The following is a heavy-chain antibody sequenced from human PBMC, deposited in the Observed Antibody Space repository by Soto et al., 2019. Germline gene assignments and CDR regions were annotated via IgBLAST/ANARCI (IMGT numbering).Heavy chain of an antibody. J-gene: IGHJ6*02. Sequence: QVPLVESGGGVVQPGRSLRLSCAASGFTFSSYAMHWVRQAPGKGLEWVAVISYDGSNKYYADSVKGRFTISRDNSKNTLYLQMNSLRAEDTAVYYCARGLSGGYSGYGMDVWGQGTTVTVSS. V-gene: IGHV3-30-3*01. D-gene: IGHD5-18*01. CDR2: ISYDGSNK. CDR3: ARGLSGGYSGYGMDV. CDR1: GFTFSSYA.